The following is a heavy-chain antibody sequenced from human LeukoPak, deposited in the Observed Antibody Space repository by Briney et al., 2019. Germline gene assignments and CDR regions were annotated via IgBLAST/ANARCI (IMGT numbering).Heavy chain of an antibody. V-gene: IGHV4-39*01. D-gene: IGHD3-10*01. Sequence: SETLSLTCTVSGYSIGSRNYYWGWIRQPPGKGLEWIGTIHYTGVTYYNPSLKGRLTMFVDRSKNQFSLKMRSLTAADAALYFCARHSNDYGSGGYSEPFDVWGQGSLVVVSS. CDR1: GYSIGSRNYY. CDR2: IHYTGVT. J-gene: IGHJ4*02. CDR3: ARHSNDYGSGGYSEPFDV.